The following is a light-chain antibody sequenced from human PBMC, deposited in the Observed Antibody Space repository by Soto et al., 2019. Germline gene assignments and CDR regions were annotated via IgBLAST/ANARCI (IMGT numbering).Light chain of an antibody. V-gene: IGLV2-14*01. CDR2: EVR. CDR1: SSDVGGYNY. CDR3: SSYTSSSTLV. Sequence: QSVLTQPASVSGSPGQSITISCTGSSSDVGGYNYVSWYQQHPGKAPKLMIYEVRNRPSGVSNRFSGSKSGNTASLTISGLLAEDEADYYCSSYTSSSTLVFGGGTKLTVL. J-gene: IGLJ3*02.